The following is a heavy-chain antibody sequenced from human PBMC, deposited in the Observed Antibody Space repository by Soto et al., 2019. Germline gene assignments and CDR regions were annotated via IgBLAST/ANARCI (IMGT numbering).Heavy chain of an antibody. CDR3: VTDANSRVLGVALFDY. V-gene: IGHV4-31*03. CDR2: VYHSGTA. D-gene: IGHD1-26*01. CDR1: GGSITSGGYC. Sequence: SETLSLTCTVSGGSITSGGYCWSWFRQLPGKGLEWIGCVYHSGTAYSNPSLEGRVSLSVDTSRNQYSLRLSSVTAADTAVYFYVTDANSRVLGVALFDYWGQETQVTVSS. J-gene: IGHJ4*02.